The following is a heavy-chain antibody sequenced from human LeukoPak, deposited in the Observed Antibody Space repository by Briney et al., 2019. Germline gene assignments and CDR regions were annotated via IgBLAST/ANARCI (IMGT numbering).Heavy chain of an antibody. Sequence: GGSLRLSCAASGFTFSTYWMDWVRRAPGKGREWAANINQDGSEKYYVDSVKGRFTISRDNRKNSLYLQMNSLRAEDTATYYCTRSLDYWGQGIQVTVSS. CDR1: GFTFSTYW. CDR3: TRSLDY. CDR2: INQDGSEK. J-gene: IGHJ4*02. V-gene: IGHV3-7*01.